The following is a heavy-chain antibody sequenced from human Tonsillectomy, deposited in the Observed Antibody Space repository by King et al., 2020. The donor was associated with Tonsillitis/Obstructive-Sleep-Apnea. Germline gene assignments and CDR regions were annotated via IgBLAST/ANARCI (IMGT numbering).Heavy chain of an antibody. CDR2: IFYSGST. J-gene: IGHJ4*02. CDR1: SGSITSTTYY. CDR3: ASQPSSAWFYFDY. V-gene: IGHV4-39*01. Sequence: LQLQESGPGLVEPSETLSLTCTVSSGSITSTTYYWGWIRQPPGKGLEWIGSIFYSGSTYYNPSLKSRVTMSVDASKNQFSLKLNSVTAADTAIYYCASQPSSAWFYFDYWGRGTLVTDSS. D-gene: IGHD6-13*01.